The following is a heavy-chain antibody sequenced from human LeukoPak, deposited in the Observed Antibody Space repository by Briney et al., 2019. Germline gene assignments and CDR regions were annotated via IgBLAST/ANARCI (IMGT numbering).Heavy chain of an antibody. CDR3: SRHWYCGGDCYDEF. V-gene: IGHV4-34*01. D-gene: IGHD2-21*02. CDR1: SGSFSGYY. CDR2: INHSGST. Sequence: SATLSLTCAYSGSFSGYYWSWIRQSPGQGLDWIGEINHSGSTNYNPSLKSRVTMSVDTSKNHFSLSLRSVTAADTAVYYCSRHWYCGGDCYDEFWGQGTLVTVSS. J-gene: IGHJ4*02.